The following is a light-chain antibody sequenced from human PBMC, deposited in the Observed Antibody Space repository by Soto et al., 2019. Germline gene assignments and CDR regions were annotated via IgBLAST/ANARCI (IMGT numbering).Light chain of an antibody. CDR2: SNN. J-gene: IGLJ3*02. CDR3: AAWDDSLNGHWV. CDR1: SSNIGSNT. Sequence: QSVLTQPPSASGTPGQRVTISCSGSSSNIGSNTVNWYQQLPATAPKLLIYSNNQRPSGVPDRFSGSKSGTSASLAISGLQSEDEADYYCAAWDDSLNGHWVFGGGTKLTVL. V-gene: IGLV1-44*01.